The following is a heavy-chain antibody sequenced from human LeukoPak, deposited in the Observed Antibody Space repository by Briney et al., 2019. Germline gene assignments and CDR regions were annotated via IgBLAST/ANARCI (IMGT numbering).Heavy chain of an antibody. Sequence: GGSLRLSCAASGFTFSNYVMSWARRAPGKGLEWVSTISSGGDTIYYADSVKGRFTISRDNSKNTVYLQMNSLRAEDTAVYYCAKYITPHVGEQQLIRSFDSWGQGTLVTVSS. J-gene: IGHJ4*02. D-gene: IGHD6-13*01. CDR1: GFTFSNYV. V-gene: IGHV3-23*01. CDR3: AKYITPHVGEQQLIRSFDS. CDR2: ISSGGDTI.